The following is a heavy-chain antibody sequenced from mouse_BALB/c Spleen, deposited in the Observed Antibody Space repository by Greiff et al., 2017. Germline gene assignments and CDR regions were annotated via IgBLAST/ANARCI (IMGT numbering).Heavy chain of an antibody. D-gene: IGHD2-10*01. J-gene: IGHJ4*01. CDR2: INPSTGYT. V-gene: IGHV1-7*01. Sequence: QVHVKQSGAELAKPGASVKMSCKASGYTFTSYWMHWVKQRPGQGLEWIGYINPSTGYTEYNQKFKDKATLTADKSSSTAYMQLSSLTSEDSAVYYCAIAEAYSFMDYWGQGTSVTVSS. CDR3: AIAEAYSFMDY. CDR1: GYTFTSYW.